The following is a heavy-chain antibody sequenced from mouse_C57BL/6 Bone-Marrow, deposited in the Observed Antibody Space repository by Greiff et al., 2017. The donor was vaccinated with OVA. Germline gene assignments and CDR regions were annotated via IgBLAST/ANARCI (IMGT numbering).Heavy chain of an antibody. CDR3: ARGSSGYFDY. CDR1: GFTFSDYY. J-gene: IGHJ2*01. Sequence: EVMLVESEGGLVQPGSSMKLSCTASGFTFSDYYMAWVRQVPEKGLEWVANINYDGSSTYYLDSLKSRFIISRDNAKNMLYLQMSSLKSEDTATYYCARGSSGYFDYWGQGTTLTVSS. V-gene: IGHV5-16*01. D-gene: IGHD1-3*01. CDR2: INYDGSST.